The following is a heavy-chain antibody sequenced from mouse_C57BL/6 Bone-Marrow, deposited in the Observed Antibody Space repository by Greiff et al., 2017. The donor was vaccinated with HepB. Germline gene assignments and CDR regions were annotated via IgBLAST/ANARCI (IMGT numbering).Heavy chain of an antibody. CDR1: PPPLPRYG. Sequence: VQLQQSGAELVRPGSSVKMSCKTSPPPLPRYGLTLVKQRPGQGLERIGYIYSGNGYTEYNEKCKGKATLTSDTSSSTAYMQLSSLTSEDSAIYFCARGGGYFDVWGTGTTVTVSS. J-gene: IGHJ1*03. V-gene: IGHV1-58*01. CDR2: IYSGNGYT. CDR3: ARGGGYFDV.